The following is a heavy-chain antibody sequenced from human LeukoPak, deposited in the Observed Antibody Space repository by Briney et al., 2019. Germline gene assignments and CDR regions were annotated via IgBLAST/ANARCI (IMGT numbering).Heavy chain of an antibody. V-gene: IGHV3-48*04. CDR3: AELGITTIGGV. Sequence: PGGSLRLSCAASGFAFSSYCMSWVRQAPGKGLEWVSYISSSGSTIYYADSVKGRFTISRDNAKSSLYLQMNSLRAEDTAVYYCAELGITTIGGVWGKGTTVTISS. CDR2: ISSSGSTI. CDR1: GFAFSSYC. D-gene: IGHD3-10*02. J-gene: IGHJ6*04.